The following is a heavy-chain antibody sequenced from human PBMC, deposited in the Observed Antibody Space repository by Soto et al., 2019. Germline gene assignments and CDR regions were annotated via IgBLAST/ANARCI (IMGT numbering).Heavy chain of an antibody. J-gene: IGHJ6*02. Sequence: GGSLRLSCAASGFTFSIYAMYWVRQAPGKGLEFVSVISSNGLTTYYADSVKGRFIISRDNSKNTLYLQMCSLRIEDMGVYYCASGSQHLGRYGIDFCVQGTTVTGSS. CDR3: ASGSQHLGRYGIDF. CDR1: GFTFSIYA. D-gene: IGHD6-13*01. V-gene: IGHV3-64*02. CDR2: ISSNGLTT.